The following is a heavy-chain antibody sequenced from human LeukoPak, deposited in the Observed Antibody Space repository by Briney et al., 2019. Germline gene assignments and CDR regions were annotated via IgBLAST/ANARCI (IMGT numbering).Heavy chain of an antibody. V-gene: IGHV4-34*01. Sequence: SETLSLTCAVYGGSFSGYYWSWIRQPPGKGLEWIGEISHSGSTNYNPSLKSRVTISVDTSKNQFSLKLSSVTAADTAVYYCALSGWYGSFDYWGQGTLVTVSS. CDR2: ISHSGST. J-gene: IGHJ4*02. CDR3: ALSGWYGSFDY. CDR1: GGSFSGYY. D-gene: IGHD6-19*01.